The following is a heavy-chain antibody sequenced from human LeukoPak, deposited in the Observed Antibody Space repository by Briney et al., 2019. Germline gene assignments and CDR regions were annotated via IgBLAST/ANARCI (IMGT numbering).Heavy chain of an antibody. V-gene: IGHV1-18*01. D-gene: IGHD3-10*01. CDR2: ISAYNGNT. CDR1: GYTFTSYG. Sequence: ASVKVSCKASGYTFTSYGISWVRQAPGQGLEWMGWISAYNGNTNYAQKLQGRVTMTTDTSTSTAYMELRSLRSDDTAVYYCAREPHYYGSGSPPASYYYYYYGMDVWGQGTTVTVSS. J-gene: IGHJ6*02. CDR3: AREPHYYGSGSPPASYYYYYYGMDV.